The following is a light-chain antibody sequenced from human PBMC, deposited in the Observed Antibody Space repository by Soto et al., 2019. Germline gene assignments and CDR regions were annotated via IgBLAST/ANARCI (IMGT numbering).Light chain of an antibody. CDR3: QQHGSSQR. Sequence: FTKHTGTLSLSPGERAALSCRASQSVSSTYLAWYQQKPGHAPRLLIYAASSRATGIPDRFSGSGSGTDFTLTISRLEPEDFAVYYCQQHGSSQRFGGGTKADI. V-gene: IGKV3-20*01. J-gene: IGKJ4*02. CDR1: QSVSSTY. CDR2: AAS.